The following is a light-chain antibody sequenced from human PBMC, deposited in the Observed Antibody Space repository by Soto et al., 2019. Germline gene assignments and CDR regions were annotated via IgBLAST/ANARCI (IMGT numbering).Light chain of an antibody. Sequence: PGERVTLSCRASQSVSSSYLTWYQQKPGQAPRLLIYGASTRATGIPARFSGSGSGTDFTLTISSPQPEDFAVYYCQQDYNLPLTFGGGTKVDI. CDR1: QSVSSSY. V-gene: IGKV3D-7*01. CDR2: GAS. J-gene: IGKJ4*01. CDR3: QQDYNLPLT.